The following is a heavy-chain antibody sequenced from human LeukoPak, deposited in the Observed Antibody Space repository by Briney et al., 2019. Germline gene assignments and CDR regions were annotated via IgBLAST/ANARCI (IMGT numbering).Heavy chain of an antibody. CDR1: GFTFDDYA. D-gene: IGHD3-16*02. J-gene: IGHJ4*02. Sequence: GRSLRLSCAASGFTFDDYAMHWVRQAPGKGLEWVSGISWNSGSIGYADSVKGRFTISRDNAKNSLYLRMNSLRAEDTALYYCAKGIVGFDYWGQGTLVTVSS. CDR3: AKGIVGFDY. CDR2: ISWNSGSI. V-gene: IGHV3-9*01.